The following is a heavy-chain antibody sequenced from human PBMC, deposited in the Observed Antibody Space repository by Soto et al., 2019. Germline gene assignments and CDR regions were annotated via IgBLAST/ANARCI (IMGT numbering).Heavy chain of an antibody. CDR1: GFTFSSDW. J-gene: IGHJ4*02. D-gene: IGHD3-10*01. CDR2: SNTDGSGT. Sequence: GESLRLSCAASGFTFSSDWMHWVRQAPGRGLVGVSRSNTDGSGTRYVDSVKGRFTCSRDNAKNTLYLQMTSLRAEDTAMYYCTRERPGPQRYFDDWGEGNMVTDYS. CDR3: TRERPGPQRYFDD. V-gene: IGHV3-74*01.